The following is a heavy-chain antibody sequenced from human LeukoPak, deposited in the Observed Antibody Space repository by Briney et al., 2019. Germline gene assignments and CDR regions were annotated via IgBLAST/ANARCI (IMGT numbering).Heavy chain of an antibody. Sequence: SETLSLTCTVSGGSISSSSYYWGLIRQPPGKGLEWIGSIYYSGSTYYSPSLKSRVTISVDTSKNQFSLELSSVTAADTAVYYCARSAYYYDSSGYYYYFDYWGQGTLVTVSS. CDR1: GGSISSSSYY. CDR3: ARSAYYYDSSGYYYYFDY. J-gene: IGHJ4*02. V-gene: IGHV4-39*01. CDR2: IYYSGST. D-gene: IGHD3-22*01.